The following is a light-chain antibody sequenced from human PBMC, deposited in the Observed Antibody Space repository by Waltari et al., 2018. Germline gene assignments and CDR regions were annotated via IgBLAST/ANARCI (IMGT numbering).Light chain of an antibody. Sequence: QSALTQPASVSGSPGQSITISCTGTSSDVGYYNLFSWYQQYPGKAPKVMIYDDNRRPSGVAGRFSGSKSGNTACLTISGVQAEDEADYYCCSYAGSYTWVFGGGTKLTVL. CDR3: CSYAGSYTWV. CDR1: SSDVGYYNL. V-gene: IGLV2-23*01. J-gene: IGLJ3*02. CDR2: DDN.